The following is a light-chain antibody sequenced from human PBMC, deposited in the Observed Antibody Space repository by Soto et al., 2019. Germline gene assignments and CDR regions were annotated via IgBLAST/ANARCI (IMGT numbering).Light chain of an antibody. CDR1: SSDVGGYNF. J-gene: IGLJ3*02. CDR3: CSYAGSYTLV. Sequence: QSALTQPRSVSGSPGQSVTISCTGTSSDVGGYNFVSWYQHHPGKAPKLMIYDVSKRPSGVPDRFSGSKSGSTASLTISGLQAEDEADYYCCSYAGSYTLVFGGGTKLTVL. CDR2: DVS. V-gene: IGLV2-11*01.